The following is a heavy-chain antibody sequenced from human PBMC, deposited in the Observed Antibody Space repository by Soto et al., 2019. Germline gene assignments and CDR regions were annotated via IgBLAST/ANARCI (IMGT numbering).Heavy chain of an antibody. CDR3: ASGPLLWFGEMNWFDP. V-gene: IGHV3-74*01. D-gene: IGHD3-10*01. J-gene: IGHJ5*02. CDR2: INSDGSST. CDR1: GFTFSSYW. Sequence: GGSLRLSCAASGFTFSSYWMHWVRQAPGKGLVWVSRINSDGSSTSYADSVKGRFTISRDNAKNTLYLQMNSLRAEDTAVYYCASGPLLWFGEMNWFDPWGQGTLVTVSS.